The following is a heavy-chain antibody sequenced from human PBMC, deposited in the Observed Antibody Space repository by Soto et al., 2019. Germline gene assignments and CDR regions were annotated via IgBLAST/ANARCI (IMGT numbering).Heavy chain of an antibody. CDR2: INHSGST. Sequence: SETLSLTCAVYGGSFSGYYWSWIRQPPGKGLEWIGEINHSGSTNYNPSLKSRVTISVDTSKNQFSLKLSSVTAADTAVYYCARGLYSSSWVAYYYYYGMDVWGQGTTVTVSS. D-gene: IGHD6-13*01. CDR3: ARGLYSSSWVAYYYYYGMDV. J-gene: IGHJ6*02. V-gene: IGHV4-34*01. CDR1: GGSFSGYY.